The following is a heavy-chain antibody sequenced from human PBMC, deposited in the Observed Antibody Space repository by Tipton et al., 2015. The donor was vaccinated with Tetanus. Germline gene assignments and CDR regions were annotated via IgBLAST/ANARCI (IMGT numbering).Heavy chain of an antibody. V-gene: IGHV4-34*01. CDR2: INHSGST. D-gene: IGHD1-26*01. CDR1: GGSFSGYY. J-gene: IGHJ5*02. CDR3: ARGKSKGATRGCWFDP. Sequence: TLSLTCAVYGGSFSGYYWSWIRQPPGKGLEWIGEINHSGSTNYNPSLKSRVTISVDTSKNQFSLKLSSVTAADTAVYYCARGKSKGATRGCWFDPWGQGTLVPVSS.